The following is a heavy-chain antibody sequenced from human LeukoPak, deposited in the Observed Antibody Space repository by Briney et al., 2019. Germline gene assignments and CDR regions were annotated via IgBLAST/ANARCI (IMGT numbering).Heavy chain of an antibody. D-gene: IGHD2/OR15-2a*01. Sequence: PGGSLRLSCAASGFTFSSYEMNWVRQAPGKGLEWVSYISYSGSIIYYADSVKGRFTISRDNAKKSLYLQMNTLRAGDTAVYYCARDRRDYLSRHFDYWGQGTLVTVSS. V-gene: IGHV3-48*03. CDR2: ISYSGSII. J-gene: IGHJ4*02. CDR1: GFTFSSYE. CDR3: ARDRRDYLSRHFDY.